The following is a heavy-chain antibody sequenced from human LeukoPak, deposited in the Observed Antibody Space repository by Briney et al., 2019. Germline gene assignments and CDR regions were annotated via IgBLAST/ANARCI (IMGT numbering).Heavy chain of an antibody. V-gene: IGHV1-24*01. D-gene: IGHD2-15*01. CDR3: ATNYGYCSGGSCYARWFDP. Sequence: ASVKVSCKVSGCTLTELSMHWVRQAPGKGLEWMGGFDPEDGETIYAQKFQGRVTMTEDTSTDTAYMELSSLRSEDTAVYYCATNYGYCSGGSCYARWFDPWGQGTLVTVSS. CDR2: FDPEDGET. J-gene: IGHJ5*02. CDR1: GCTLTELS.